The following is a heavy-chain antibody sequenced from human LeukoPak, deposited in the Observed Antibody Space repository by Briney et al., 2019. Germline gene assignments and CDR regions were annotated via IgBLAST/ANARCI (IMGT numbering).Heavy chain of an antibody. J-gene: IGHJ2*01. CDR3: ARDVGDSSGYYLWYFEL. V-gene: IGHV1-2*02. CDR2: ISPNSGGA. CDR1: GYSFTDYY. Sequence: ASVKVSCKASGYSFTDYYLHWVRPAPGQGPEWMGWISPNSGGANYAQKFQGRVTMTRDTSVSTVYMELSGLTSDDTAVYYCARDVGDSSGYYLWYFELWGRGAMVTVSS. D-gene: IGHD3-22*01.